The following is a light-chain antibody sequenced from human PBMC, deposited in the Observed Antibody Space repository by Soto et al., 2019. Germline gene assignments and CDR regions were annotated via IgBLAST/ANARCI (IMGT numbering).Light chain of an antibody. CDR2: AAS. Sequence: DVQMTQSPSSVSASVGDRGTITCWASQSVINYLSWYQPNTGRAPNLLIYAASYLQRGVPSRFSASGSGTEFTLTINNLQPEDFATYFCQQSFFTPRTFGQGTKV. V-gene: IGKV1-39*01. CDR1: QSVINY. J-gene: IGKJ1*01. CDR3: QQSFFTPRT.